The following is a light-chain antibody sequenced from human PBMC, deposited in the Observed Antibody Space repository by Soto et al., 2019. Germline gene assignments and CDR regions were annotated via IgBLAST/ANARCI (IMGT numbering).Light chain of an antibody. CDR1: QSVSSY. CDR2: DAS. Sequence: EIVLTQSPATLSLSPGERATLSCRASQSVSSYLAWYQQKPGQAPRLPIYDASNKATGIPARFSGSGSGTDFTLTISSLEPEDCAVDYCQQRSNWSPLTFGQGTRLEIK. CDR3: QQRSNWSPLT. V-gene: IGKV3-11*01. J-gene: IGKJ5*01.